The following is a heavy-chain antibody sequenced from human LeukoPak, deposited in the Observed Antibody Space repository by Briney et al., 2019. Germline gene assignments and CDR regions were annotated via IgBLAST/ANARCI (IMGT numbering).Heavy chain of an antibody. V-gene: IGHV3-74*01. CDR3: ARDRGYYSAFDI. D-gene: IGHD2-15*01. J-gene: IGHJ3*02. Sequence: GGSLRLSCAASGFTFSSYWMHWVRQAPGKGLVWVSRINSDGSSTSYAASVKGRFTISRDNAKNTLYLQMNSLRAEDTAVYYCARDRGYYSAFDIWGQGTMVTVSS. CDR2: INSDGSST. CDR1: GFTFSSYW.